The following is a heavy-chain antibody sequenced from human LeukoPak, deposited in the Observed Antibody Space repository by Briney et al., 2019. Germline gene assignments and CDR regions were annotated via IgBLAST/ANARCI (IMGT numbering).Heavy chain of an antibody. CDR3: ARGGDPEGDY. CDR2: ISACNGNT. J-gene: IGHJ4*02. CDR1: GYSFTSFG. Sequence: GASVKVPCKASGYSFTSFGISWVRQAPGQGLEWMGWISACNGNTKYAQKFQGRVTITRDTSASTAYMELSSLRSEDTAVYYCARGGDPEGDYWGQGTLVTVSS. V-gene: IGHV1-18*01. D-gene: IGHD3-10*01.